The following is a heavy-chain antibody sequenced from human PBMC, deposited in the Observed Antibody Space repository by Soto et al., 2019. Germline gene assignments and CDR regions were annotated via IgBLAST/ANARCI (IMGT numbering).Heavy chain of an antibody. CDR2: IYYSRRT. CDR3: ARDRRYCSSTSCYNGGWFDP. Sequence: QVQLQESGPGLVKPSETLSLTCTVSGGSISSYYWSWIRQPPGQVLEWSGYIYYSRRTNYNPSLKSRVTISVDTSKNQFSLKLSSVTAADTAVYYCARDRRYCSSTSCYNGGWFDPWGQGTLVTVSS. D-gene: IGHD2-2*02. CDR1: GGSISSYY. J-gene: IGHJ5*02. V-gene: IGHV4-59*01.